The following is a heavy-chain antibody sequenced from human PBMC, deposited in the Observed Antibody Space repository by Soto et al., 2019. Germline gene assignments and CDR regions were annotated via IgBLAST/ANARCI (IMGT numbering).Heavy chain of an antibody. CDR3: ATLVLKHTLVRLNWFAL. Sequence: SETLSLTCTVSGGSISSYYWSWIRQPPGKGLEWIGYSYYSGSTNYNPSLKSRVTISVDTSKNQFSLKLSSVTAAATAVYYCATLVLKHTLVRLNWFALWRQGTVVTVS. J-gene: IGHJ5*02. CDR1: GGSISSYY. CDR2: SYYSGST. D-gene: IGHD3-10*01. V-gene: IGHV4-59*08.